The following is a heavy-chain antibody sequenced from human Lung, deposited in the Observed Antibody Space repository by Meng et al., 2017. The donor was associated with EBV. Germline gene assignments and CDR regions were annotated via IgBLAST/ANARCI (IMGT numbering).Heavy chain of an antibody. Sequence: QGQLVQYGAEGQKPRSSVNVACSTSGGSFSTYTFSWVRQAPGQGLEWMGGLIPVLNKAKSAPRFQDRVTFTADETTTTAYMELSSLTFEDTAVYFCARGRGNQPLFDFWGQGTLVTVSS. CDR3: ARGRGNQPLFDF. CDR2: LIPVLNKA. J-gene: IGHJ4*02. V-gene: IGHV1-69*10. D-gene: IGHD2/OR15-2a*01. CDR1: GGSFSTYT.